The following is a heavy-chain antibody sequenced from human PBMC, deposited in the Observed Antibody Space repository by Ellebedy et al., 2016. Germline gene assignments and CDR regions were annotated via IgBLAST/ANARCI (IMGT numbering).Heavy chain of an antibody. V-gene: IGHV3-13*01. CDR3: ARGNYYDSSGYYYESGLDY. Sequence: GESLKISXAASGFTFSAYDMHWVRQATGKGLEWVSVIGSAGETYYPRSVKGRFTISRENAKNSLYLQMNSLRAGDTAVYYCARGNYYDSSGYYYESGLDYWGQGTLVTVSS. J-gene: IGHJ4*02. CDR1: GFTFSAYD. CDR2: IGSAGET. D-gene: IGHD3-22*01.